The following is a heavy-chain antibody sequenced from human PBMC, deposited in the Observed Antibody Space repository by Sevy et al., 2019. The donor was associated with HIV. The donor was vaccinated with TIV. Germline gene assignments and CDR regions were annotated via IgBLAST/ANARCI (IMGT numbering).Heavy chain of an antibody. CDR2: ISGSGGST. Sequence: GGSLRLSCAASGFTFSSYAMSWVRQAPGKGLEWVSAISGSGGSTYYADSVKGRFTISRDNSKNTLYLQMNSLRAEDTAVYYCARDREGSGWYSYGMDVWGQGTTVTVSS. CDR1: GFTFSSYA. V-gene: IGHV3-23*01. CDR3: ARDREGSGWYSYGMDV. D-gene: IGHD6-19*01. J-gene: IGHJ6*02.